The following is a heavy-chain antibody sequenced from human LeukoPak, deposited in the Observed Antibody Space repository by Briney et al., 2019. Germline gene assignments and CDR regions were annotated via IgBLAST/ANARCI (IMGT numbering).Heavy chain of an antibody. CDR1: GFTFSSYG. V-gene: IGHV3-33*01. D-gene: IGHD6-6*01. CDR3: ARDLEYSSSDI. CDR2: IWYDGSNK. Sequence: GGSLRLSCAASGFTFSSYGMHWVRQAPGKGLEWVAVIWYDGSNKYYADSVKGRFTISRDNPKNTLYLQMNSLRAEDTAVYYCARDLEYSSSDIWGQGTMVTVSS. J-gene: IGHJ3*02.